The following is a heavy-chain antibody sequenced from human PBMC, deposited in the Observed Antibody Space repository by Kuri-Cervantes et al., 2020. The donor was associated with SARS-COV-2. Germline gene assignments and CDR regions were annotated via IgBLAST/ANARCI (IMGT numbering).Heavy chain of an antibody. CDR3: ARDGDFWSGYYPPARYYYMDV. D-gene: IGHD3-3*01. J-gene: IGHJ6*03. V-gene: IGHV4-38-2*02. Sequence: SETLSLTCTVSGYSISSGYYWGWIRQPPGKGLEWIGSIYHSGSTYYNPSLKSRVTISVDTSKNQFSLKLSSVTAADTAVYYCARDGDFWSGYYPPARYYYMDVWGKGTTVTVSS. CDR1: GYSISSGYY. CDR2: IYHSGST.